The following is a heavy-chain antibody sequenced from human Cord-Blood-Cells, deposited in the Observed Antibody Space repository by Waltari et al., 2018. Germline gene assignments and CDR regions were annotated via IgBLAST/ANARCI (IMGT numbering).Heavy chain of an antibody. J-gene: IGHJ4*02. CDR1: GGTFSSYA. D-gene: IGHD2-2*01. V-gene: IGHV1-69*01. CDR3: ARDRLGYCSSTSCYYFDY. Sequence: QVQLVQSGAEVKKPGSSVKVSCKASGGTFSSYAISWVRQAPGQGLEWMGGIIPIFGTANYEQKVQGRVTITADESTSTAYMELSSLRSEDTAVYYCARDRLGYCSSTSCYYFDYWGQGTLVTVSS. CDR2: IIPIFGTA.